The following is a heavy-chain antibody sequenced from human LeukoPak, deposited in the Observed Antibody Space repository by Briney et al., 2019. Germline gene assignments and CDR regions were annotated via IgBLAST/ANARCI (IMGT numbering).Heavy chain of an antibody. CDR3: ARDRGGEQQNWFDP. Sequence: GGSLRLSCAASGFTFSSYAMHWVRQAPGKGLEWVAVISYDGSNKYYADSVKGRFTISRDNSKNTLYLQMNSLGAEDTAVYYCARDRGGEQQNWFDPWGQGTLVTVSS. CDR2: ISYDGSNK. V-gene: IGHV3-30*04. D-gene: IGHD3-16*01. J-gene: IGHJ5*02. CDR1: GFTFSSYA.